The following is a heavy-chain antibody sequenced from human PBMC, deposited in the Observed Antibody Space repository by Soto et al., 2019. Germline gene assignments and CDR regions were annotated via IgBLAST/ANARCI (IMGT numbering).Heavy chain of an antibody. V-gene: IGHV1-18*01. D-gene: IGHD3-22*01. J-gene: IGHJ4*02. CDR2: VSAYTGET. Sequence: QVQLVQSGAEVKKPGASVKVFCKASGYTFTNHGISWVRQGPGHGLEWMGWVSAYTGETKYAQSLQGRVTMTTDTSTNTAYMELRSLSSDDTAVFYCARDSPSSGLLGTNYWGQGTLVTVSS. CDR1: GYTFTNHG. CDR3: ARDSPSSGLLGTNY.